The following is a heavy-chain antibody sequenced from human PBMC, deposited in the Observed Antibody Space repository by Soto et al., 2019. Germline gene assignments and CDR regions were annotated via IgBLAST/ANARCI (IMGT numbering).Heavy chain of an antibody. D-gene: IGHD3-22*01. V-gene: IGHV3-23*01. CDR3: AKVERYYYDSSGYYSSPLF. CDR1: GFTLSSYA. J-gene: IGHJ4*02. CDR2: ISGSGGTT. Sequence: PGGSRRLSCAASGFTLSSYAMSWVRQAPGKGLEWVSAISGSGGTTYYADSVKGRFTISRDTSKNTLYLQMNSLRAEDTAVYYCAKVERYYYDSSGYYSSPLFWGQGTLVTVSS.